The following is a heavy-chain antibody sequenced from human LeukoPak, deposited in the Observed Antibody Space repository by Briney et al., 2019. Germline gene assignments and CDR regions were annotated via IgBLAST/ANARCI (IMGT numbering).Heavy chain of an antibody. CDR1: GGTFSSYA. D-gene: IGHD2-2*01. Sequence: SVKVSCKASGGTFSSYAISWVRQAPGQGLEWMGGIIPIFGTANYAQKFQGRVTITTDESTSTAYMELSSLRSEDTAVYYSASGTAPRYCSSTSCPAAAFDIWGQGTMVTVSS. J-gene: IGHJ3*02. CDR2: IIPIFGTA. CDR3: ASGTAPRYCSSTSCPAAAFDI. V-gene: IGHV1-69*05.